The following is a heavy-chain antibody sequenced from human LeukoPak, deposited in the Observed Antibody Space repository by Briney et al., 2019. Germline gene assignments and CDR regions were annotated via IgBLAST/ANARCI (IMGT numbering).Heavy chain of an antibody. J-gene: IGHJ4*02. D-gene: IGHD6-6*01. V-gene: IGHV3-30-3*01. Sequence: GGSLRLSCAASGFTFSSYAMHWVRQAPGKGLEWVAVISYDGSNKYYADSVKGRFTISRDNSKNTLYLQMNSLRAEDTAVYYCARGSSSSQPLTNWGQGTLVTVSS. CDR3: ARGSSSSQPLTN. CDR1: GFTFSSYA. CDR2: ISYDGSNK.